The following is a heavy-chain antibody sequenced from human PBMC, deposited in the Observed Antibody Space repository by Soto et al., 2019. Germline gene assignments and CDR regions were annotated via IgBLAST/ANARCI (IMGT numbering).Heavy chain of an antibody. Sequence: GGSLRLSCAASGFTFSSYSMNWVRQAPGKWLEWVSYISSSSSTIYYADSVKGRFTISRDNAKNSLYLQMNSLRDEDTAVYYCARDPPTSITIFGVVPPGMDVWGQGXTVTV. J-gene: IGHJ6*02. V-gene: IGHV3-48*02. CDR3: ARDPPTSITIFGVVPPGMDV. CDR1: GFTFSSYS. CDR2: ISSSSSTI. D-gene: IGHD3-3*01.